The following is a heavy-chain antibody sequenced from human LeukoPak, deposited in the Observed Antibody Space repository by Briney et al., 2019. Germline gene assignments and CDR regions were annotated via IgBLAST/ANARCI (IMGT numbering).Heavy chain of an antibody. J-gene: IGHJ3*02. CDR3: SNDIWPTGDSIAFFI. CDR1: GFTFGDYD. V-gene: IGHV3-9*01. D-gene: IGHD4-17*01. Sequence: GGSXRXSCAASGFTFGDYDMHWVRQAPGRGVEGGAXISLNSGSIDYADSVKGRFTISRDNAKTSLYLQMNCLRAEYTALYYCSNDIWPTGDSIAFFICGQGTLFTVSS. CDR2: ISLNSGSI.